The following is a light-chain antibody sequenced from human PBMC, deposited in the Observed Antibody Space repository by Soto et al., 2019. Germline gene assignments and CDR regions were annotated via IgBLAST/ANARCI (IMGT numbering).Light chain of an antibody. CDR1: QSISTY. CDR3: QQGYSVPYT. J-gene: IGKJ2*01. CDR2: AAS. Sequence: DIQMTQSPSSVSASVGDGVTMXXRESQSISTYLNWYQQKPGKAPKLXIYAASNLQSGVSSRFSGSGAGTDFTLTISSLQPEDFATYFCQQGYSVPYTFAQGTKVDIK. V-gene: IGKV1-39*01.